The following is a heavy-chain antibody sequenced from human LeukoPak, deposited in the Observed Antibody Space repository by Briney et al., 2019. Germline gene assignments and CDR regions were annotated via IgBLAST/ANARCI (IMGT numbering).Heavy chain of an antibody. CDR3: AKSLFTSATGTGRAFHI. CDR2: IIASGDVT. V-gene: IGHV3-23*01. D-gene: IGHD1-1*01. J-gene: IGHJ3*02. Sequence: GGSLRLSCAASGFTFSKFPMGWVRKAPGRGLEWFSAIIASGDVTFYADSLRGRFTISRDNSKSTLYLQMNGLRAEDTAIFYCAKSLFTSATGTGRAFHIWGQGTRVTVSS. CDR1: GFTFSKFP.